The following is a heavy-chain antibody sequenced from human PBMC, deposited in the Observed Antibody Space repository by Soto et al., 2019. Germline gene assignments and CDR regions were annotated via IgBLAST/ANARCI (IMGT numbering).Heavy chain of an antibody. CDR2: INHSGST. CDR1: GGSFSGYY. Sequence: QVQLQQWGAGLLKPSETLSLTCAVYGGSFSGYYWSWIRQPPGKGLEWIGEINHSGSTNYNPSLKSRVTISVDTSKNQFSLKLSSVTAADTAVYYCASGNDATVTVFDYWGQGTLVTVSS. V-gene: IGHV4-34*01. CDR3: ASGNDATVTVFDY. J-gene: IGHJ4*02. D-gene: IGHD4-17*01.